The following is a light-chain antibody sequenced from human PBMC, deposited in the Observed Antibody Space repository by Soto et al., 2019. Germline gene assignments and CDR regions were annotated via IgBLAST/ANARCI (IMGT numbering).Light chain of an antibody. CDR1: QSVRSGY. CDR2: GTS. Sequence: EIVLTQSPGTLSLSPGERATLSCRASQSVRSGYFAWYQQKPGQAPRLLIYGTSTRATGIPARFSGSGSGTEFTLTISSLQSEDFAVYYCQQYDDWTFGQGTKVDI. CDR3: QQYDDWT. J-gene: IGKJ1*01. V-gene: IGKV3-20*01.